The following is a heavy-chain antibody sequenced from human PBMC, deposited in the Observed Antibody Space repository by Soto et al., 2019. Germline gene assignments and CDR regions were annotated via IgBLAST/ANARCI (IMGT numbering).Heavy chain of an antibody. CDR1: GYSFTSYW. Sequence: PGESLKISCKGSGYSFTSYWIGWVRQMPGKGLEWMGIIYPGDSDTRYSPSFQGQDTNSADKSISTANLQWSSLKASDTAMYYFARPLITMVRGARRLDVFDIWGKGKMVTVSS. J-gene: IGHJ3*02. V-gene: IGHV5-51*01. CDR2: IYPGDSDT. D-gene: IGHD3-10*01. CDR3: ARPLITMVRGARRLDVFDI.